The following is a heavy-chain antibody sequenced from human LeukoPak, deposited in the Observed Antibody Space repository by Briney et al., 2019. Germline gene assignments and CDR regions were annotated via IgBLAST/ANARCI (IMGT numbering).Heavy chain of an antibody. CDR2: INTDGSST. J-gene: IGHJ2*01. CDR3: ARRGRYYGSGSYSNWYFDL. V-gene: IGHV3-74*01. Sequence: GGSLRLSCAASGFIFSSYWMHWVRHAPGKGLAWVSRINTDGSSTSYADSVKGRFTISRDNAKDTLYLQMNSLRAEDTAVYYCARRGRYYGSGSYSNWYFDLWGRGTLVTVSS. D-gene: IGHD3-10*01. CDR1: GFIFSSYW.